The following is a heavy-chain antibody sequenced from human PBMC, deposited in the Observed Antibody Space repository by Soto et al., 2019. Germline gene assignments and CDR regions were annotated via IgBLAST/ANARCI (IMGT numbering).Heavy chain of an antibody. J-gene: IGHJ6*02. CDR3: ARASADYDILTGSYGARYYYYYYGMDV. D-gene: IGHD3-9*01. V-gene: IGHV4-34*01. CDR2: INHSGST. Sequence: PSETLSLTCAVYGGSFSGYYWSWIRQPPGKGLEWIGEINHSGSTNYNPSLKSRVTISVDTSKNQFSLKLSSVTAADTAVYYCARASADYDILTGSYGARYYYYYYGMDVWGQGTKVTVSS. CDR1: GGSFSGYY.